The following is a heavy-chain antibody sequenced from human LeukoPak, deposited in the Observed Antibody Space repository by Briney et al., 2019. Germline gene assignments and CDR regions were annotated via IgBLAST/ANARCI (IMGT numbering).Heavy chain of an antibody. CDR2: IYTSGST. V-gene: IGHV4-4*07. CDR1: GGSISSYY. Sequence: SETLSLTCTVSGGSISSYYWSWIRQPAGKGLEWIGRIYTSGSTNYNPSLKSRVTMSVDTSKNQFSLKLSSVTAADTAVYYCARDRFGSGWYANYYYYYMDVWGKGTTVTISS. D-gene: IGHD6-19*01. J-gene: IGHJ6*03. CDR3: ARDRFGSGWYANYYYYYMDV.